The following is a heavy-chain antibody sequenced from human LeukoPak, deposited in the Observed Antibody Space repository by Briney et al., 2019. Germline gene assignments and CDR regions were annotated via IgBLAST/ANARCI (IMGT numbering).Heavy chain of an antibody. CDR1: GYTLTELS. V-gene: IGHV1-24*01. J-gene: IGHJ2*01. CDR3: ATAWVSLVPAEPTDDKSYWYFDL. D-gene: IGHD2-2*01. CDR2: FDPEDGET. Sequence: GASVKASCKVSGYTLTELSMHWVRQAPGKGLEWMGGFDPEDGETIYAQKYQGRVTMTEDTSKDTAYMELSSLRSEDTAVYYCATAWVSLVPAEPTDDKSYWYFDLWGRGTLVTVSS.